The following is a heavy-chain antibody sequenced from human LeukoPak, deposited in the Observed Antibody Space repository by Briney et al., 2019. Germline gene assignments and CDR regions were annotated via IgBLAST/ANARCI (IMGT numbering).Heavy chain of an antibody. Sequence: ASVKVSCKSSGYTFTSYGISWVRQAPGQGLEWMGWISAYNGNTNNAQKVQGRVTMTTDTSTSTAYMELRSLRSDDTAVYYCARAPAWATVTSLPGFDYWGKGTLVTVSS. CDR3: ARAPAWATVTSLPGFDY. D-gene: IGHD4-11*01. CDR1: GYTFTSYG. J-gene: IGHJ4*02. CDR2: ISAYNGNT. V-gene: IGHV1-18*01.